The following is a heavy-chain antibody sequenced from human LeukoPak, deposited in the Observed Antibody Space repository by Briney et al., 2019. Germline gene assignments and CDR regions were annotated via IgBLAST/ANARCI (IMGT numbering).Heavy chain of an antibody. CDR3: AKEDYYDSSGSPFDY. V-gene: IGHV3-23*01. D-gene: IGHD3-22*01. CDR2: ISGSGGST. Sequence: GGSLRLSCAASGFTFSSYSMNWVRQAPGKGLEWVSAISGSGGSTYYADSVKGRFTISRDNSKNTLYLQMNSLRAEDTAVYYCAKEDYYDSSGSPFDYWGQGTLVTVSS. CDR1: GFTFSSYS. J-gene: IGHJ4*02.